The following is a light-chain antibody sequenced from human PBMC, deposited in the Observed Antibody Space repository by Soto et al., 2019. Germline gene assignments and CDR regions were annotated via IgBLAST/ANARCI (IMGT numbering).Light chain of an antibody. V-gene: IGKV1-17*01. CDR1: QGIGND. Sequence: DIQMTQSPSSLSVSVGDRVTITCRASQGIGNDLGWHQQKPGKAPKRLIYAASTLQSGVPSRFSGSGSGTEFTLTISSLQPEDSATYYCLQYYSYPKTFGQGTNVEIK. CDR2: AAS. CDR3: LQYYSYPKT. J-gene: IGKJ1*01.